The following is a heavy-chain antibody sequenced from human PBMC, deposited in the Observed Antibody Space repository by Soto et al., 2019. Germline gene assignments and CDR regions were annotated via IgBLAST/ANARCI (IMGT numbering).Heavy chain of an antibody. V-gene: IGHV4-4*02. J-gene: IGHJ4*02. CDR2: IYHSGST. CDR3: ARIRFLEWLPGGRYFDC. Sequence: SETLSLTCAVSGGSISSSNWWSWVRQPPGKGLEWIGEIYHSGSTNYNPSLKSRVTISVDKSKNQFSLKLSSVTAADTAVYYCARIRFLEWLPGGRYFDCWGQGTLVTVSS. D-gene: IGHD3-3*01. CDR1: GGSISSSNW.